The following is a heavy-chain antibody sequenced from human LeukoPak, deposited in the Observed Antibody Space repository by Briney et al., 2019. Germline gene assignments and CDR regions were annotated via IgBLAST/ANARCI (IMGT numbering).Heavy chain of an antibody. CDR2: ISSSSSYI. D-gene: IGHD3-3*01. CDR3: AKSLGDFLEWLLYDY. J-gene: IGHJ4*02. CDR1: GFTFSSYS. Sequence: GGSLRLSCAASGFTFSSYSMNWVRQAPGKGLEWVSSISSSSSYIYYADSVKGRFTISRDNSKNTLYLQMNSLRAEDTAVYYCAKSLGDFLEWLLYDYWGQGTLVTVSS. V-gene: IGHV3-21*01.